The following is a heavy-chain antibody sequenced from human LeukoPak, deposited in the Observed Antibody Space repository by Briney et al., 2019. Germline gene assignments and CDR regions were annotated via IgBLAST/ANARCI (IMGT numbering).Heavy chain of an antibody. CDR3: AKSANIAEAGNFDN. Sequence: GGSLRLSCAASGFTFSNYGMHWVRQAPGKGLEWVAFIRYDGSYKYYADSVKGLFTISRDNSKNTLFLQMNSLRVGDTAVYYCAKSANIAEAGNFDNWGQGTLVTVSS. CDR1: GFTFSNYG. CDR2: IRYDGSYK. J-gene: IGHJ4*02. D-gene: IGHD6-13*01. V-gene: IGHV3-30*02.